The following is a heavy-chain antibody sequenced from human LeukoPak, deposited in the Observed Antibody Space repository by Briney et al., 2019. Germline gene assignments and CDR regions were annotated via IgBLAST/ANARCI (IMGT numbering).Heavy chain of an antibody. D-gene: IGHD1-26*01. J-gene: IGHJ3*02. CDR3: ARVRSHTLPTEDAFDI. V-gene: IGHV4-59*12. CDR1: GGSISSYY. Sequence: TSETLSLTCTVSGGSISSYYWSWIRQPPGKGLERIGHIYYSGSTNYNPSLKSRVTISIDTSKNQFSLRLSSVTAADTAVYYCARVRSHTLPTEDAFDIWGQGTMVTVSS. CDR2: IYYSGST.